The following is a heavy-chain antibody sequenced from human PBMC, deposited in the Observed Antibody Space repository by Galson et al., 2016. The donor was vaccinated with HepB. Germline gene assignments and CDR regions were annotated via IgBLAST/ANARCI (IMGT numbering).Heavy chain of an antibody. Sequence: SLRLSCAASGFPFGHYDMNWVRQTPGKGLEWVAYVSSSSSTIHYADSVKGRFTISRDNAKNSLFLQMNSLRDEDTAVYYGVLTAVNWYFDLWGRGTLVTVSS. D-gene: IGHD2-21*02. V-gene: IGHV3-48*02. CDR3: VLTAVNWYFDL. J-gene: IGHJ2*01. CDR1: GFPFGHYD. CDR2: VSSSSSTI.